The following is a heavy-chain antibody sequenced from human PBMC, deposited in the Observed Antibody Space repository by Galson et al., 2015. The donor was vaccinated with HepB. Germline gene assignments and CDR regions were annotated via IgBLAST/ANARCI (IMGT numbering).Heavy chain of an antibody. Sequence: SVKVSCKASGYTFTSYGISWVRQAPGQGLEWMGWISAYNGNTNYAQKLQGRVTMTTNTSTSTAYMELRSLRSDDTAVCYCARDNRVSRRMGGALGYWGQGTLVTVSS. D-gene: IGHD1-14*01. V-gene: IGHV1-18*04. CDR2: ISAYNGNT. CDR3: ARDNRVSRRMGGALGY. CDR1: GYTFTSYG. J-gene: IGHJ4*02.